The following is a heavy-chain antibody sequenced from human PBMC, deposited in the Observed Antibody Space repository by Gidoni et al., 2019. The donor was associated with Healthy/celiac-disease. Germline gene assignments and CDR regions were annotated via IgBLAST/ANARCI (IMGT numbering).Heavy chain of an antibody. J-gene: IGHJ4*02. Sequence: QLQLQESGPGLVKPSETLSLTCTVSGGSISSSSYYWGWIRQPPGKGLEWIGSSYYSGSTYYNPSLKSRVTISVDTSKNQFSLKLSSVTAADTAVYYCARRYGSGSYSYFDYWGQGTLVTVSS. CDR2: SYYSGST. D-gene: IGHD3-10*01. CDR1: GGSISSSSYY. V-gene: IGHV4-39*01. CDR3: ARRYGSGSYSYFDY.